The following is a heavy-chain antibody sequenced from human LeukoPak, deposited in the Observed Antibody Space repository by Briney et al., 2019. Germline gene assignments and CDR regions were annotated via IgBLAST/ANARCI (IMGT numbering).Heavy chain of an antibody. CDR2: ISRNGGST. CDR3: VKESGFMVAPNGAFDI. J-gene: IGHJ3*02. D-gene: IGHD4/OR15-4a*01. V-gene: IGHV3-64D*06. Sequence: GGSLRLSCSASGFTFNSYPVHWVRQAPGKGLEYVSGISRNGGSTYYADSVKGRFTISRDNSKNTLYLQMSGLRAEDTAVYYCVKESGFMVAPNGAFDIWGQGTMVTVSS. CDR1: GFTFNSYP.